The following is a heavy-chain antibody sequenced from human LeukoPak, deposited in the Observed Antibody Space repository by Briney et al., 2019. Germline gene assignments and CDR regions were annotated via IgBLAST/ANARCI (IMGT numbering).Heavy chain of an antibody. Sequence: ASVKVSCKASGYTFTSYGISWVRQAPGQGLEWVGWISGDNARTNYAQKLQGRVTMTTDTSTSTAYMELRSLRSDDTAVYYCARDEVFGVVTPSYYYYYGMDVWGQGTTVTVSS. CDR2: ISGDNART. V-gene: IGHV1-18*01. CDR1: GYTFTSYG. CDR3: ARDEVFGVVTPSYYYYYGMDV. J-gene: IGHJ6*02. D-gene: IGHD3-3*01.